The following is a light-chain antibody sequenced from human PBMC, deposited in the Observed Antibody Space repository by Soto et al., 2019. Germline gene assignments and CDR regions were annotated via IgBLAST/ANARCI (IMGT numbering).Light chain of an antibody. J-gene: IGLJ1*01. CDR1: SSDVGGYNY. Sequence: QSALTQPSSVSGSPGQSITISCTGTSSDVGGYNYVSWYQQHPGKAPKLMIYEVSNRPSGVSNRFSCSKSGNTASLPISGLQAEDEADYYCSSYTSSSTLVFGTGTKLTVL. CDR3: SSYTSSSTLV. V-gene: IGLV2-14*01. CDR2: EVS.